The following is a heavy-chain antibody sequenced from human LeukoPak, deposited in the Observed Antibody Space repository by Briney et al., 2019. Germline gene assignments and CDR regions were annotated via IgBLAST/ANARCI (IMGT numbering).Heavy chain of an antibody. CDR2: IKQDGSEK. CDR3: ARDYYDSSGYEVLYYFDY. V-gene: IGHV3-7*01. CDR1: GFTFSSYW. Sequence: AGGSLRLSCAASGFTFSSYWMSWVRQAPGRGLEWVANIKQDGSEKYYVDSVKGRFTISRDNAKNSLYLQMNSLRAEDTAVYYCARDYYDSSGYEVLYYFDYWGQGTLVTVSS. D-gene: IGHD3-22*01. J-gene: IGHJ4*02.